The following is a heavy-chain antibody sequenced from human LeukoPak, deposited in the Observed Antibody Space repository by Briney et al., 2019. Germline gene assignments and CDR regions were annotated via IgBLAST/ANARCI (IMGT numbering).Heavy chain of an antibody. CDR1: GYTFTSYY. CDR3: ARDPGDRAIDRWFDP. V-gene: IGHV1-69*13. J-gene: IGHJ5*02. D-gene: IGHD5-18*01. Sequence: SVKVSCKASGYTFTSYYMHWVRQAPGQGLEWMGGIIPIFGTANYAQKFQGRVTITADESTRTAYMKLSSLRSEDTAVYYCARDPGDRAIDRWFDPWGQGTLVTVSS. CDR2: IIPIFGTA.